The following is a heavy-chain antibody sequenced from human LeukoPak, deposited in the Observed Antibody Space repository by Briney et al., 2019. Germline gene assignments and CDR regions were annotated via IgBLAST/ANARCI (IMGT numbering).Heavy chain of an antibody. D-gene: IGHD3-3*01. CDR2: ISSSSSYI. J-gene: IGHJ4*02. CDR1: GFTFSSYS. V-gene: IGHV3-21*01. Sequence: PGGSLRLSCAASGFTFSSYSMNWVRQAPGKGLEWVSSISSSSSYIYYADSVKGRFTISRDNAKNSLYLQMNSLRAEDTAVYYCASLYDSYYDFWSGDYWGQGTLVTVSS. CDR3: ASLYDSYYDFWSGDY.